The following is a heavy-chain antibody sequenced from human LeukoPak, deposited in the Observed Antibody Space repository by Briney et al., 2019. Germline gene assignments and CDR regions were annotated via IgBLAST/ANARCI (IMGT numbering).Heavy chain of an antibody. J-gene: IGHJ5*02. CDR2: IYYSGST. V-gene: IGHV4-59*01. CDR3: ARHRLAAAGIRWFDP. D-gene: IGHD6-13*01. Sequence: SETLSLTCTVSGGSISSYYWSWIRQPPGKGVEWIGYIYYSGSTNYNPSLKSRVTISVDTSKNQISLKLSSVTAADTAVYYCARHRLAAAGIRWFDPWGQGTLVTVSS. CDR1: GGSISSYY.